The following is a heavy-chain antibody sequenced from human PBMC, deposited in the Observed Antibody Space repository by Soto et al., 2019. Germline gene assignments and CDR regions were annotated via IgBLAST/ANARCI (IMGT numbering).Heavy chain of an antibody. CDR2: IFHGGST. V-gene: IGHV4-30-2*01. J-gene: IGHJ3*02. Sequence: PSETLSLTCAISGAPITWGDYSWNWIRQPPGKGLEWIGYIFHGGSTYYNPSLRSRVTISVDRSRTQFSLQMNSLRAEDTAVYYCASESRSVDELRYFDWSFPIWGQGTMVTVSS. D-gene: IGHD3-9*01. CDR3: ASESRSVDELRYFDWSFPI. CDR1: GAPITWGDYS.